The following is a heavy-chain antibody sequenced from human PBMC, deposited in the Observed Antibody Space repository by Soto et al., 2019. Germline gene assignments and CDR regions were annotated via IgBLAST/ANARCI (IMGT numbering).Heavy chain of an antibody. J-gene: IGHJ4*02. Sequence: WGSLRLSCAASGFTFISYGIRFCRHSPGKGLEWVAVISYDGSNKYYADSVKGRFTISRDNSKNTLYLQMNSLRAEDTAVYYCAKGYDFWSGYTFDYWGQGTLVTVSS. CDR3: AKGYDFWSGYTFDY. CDR1: GFTFISYG. CDR2: ISYDGSNK. D-gene: IGHD3-3*01. V-gene: IGHV3-30*18.